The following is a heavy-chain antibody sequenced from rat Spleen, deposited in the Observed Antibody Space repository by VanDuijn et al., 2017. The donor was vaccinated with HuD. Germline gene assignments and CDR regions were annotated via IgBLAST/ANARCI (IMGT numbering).Heavy chain of an antibody. Sequence: EVQLVESGGGLVQPGRSMKLSCAASGLSFSNYDMAWVRQAPTKGLEWVASISYDGTATYYRDSVKGRFTISRDNAESTLSLQMDSLRSEDSATYYCARLGNLGFGNWFAYWGQGTLVTVSS. CDR2: ISYDGTAT. CDR3: ARLGNLGFGNWFAY. V-gene: IGHV5-25*01. D-gene: IGHD4-4*01. CDR1: GLSFSNYD. J-gene: IGHJ3*01.